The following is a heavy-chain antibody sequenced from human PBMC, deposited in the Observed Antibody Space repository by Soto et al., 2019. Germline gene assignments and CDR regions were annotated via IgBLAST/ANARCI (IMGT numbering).Heavy chain of an antibody. V-gene: IGHV3-49*04. J-gene: IGHJ4*02. Sequence: PGGSLRLSCTASGFTFGDYAMSWVRQAPGKGLEWISFIRNKAYHGTTKYAASVRGRFTISRDDSKSIAYLQMNSLKTEDTAVYYCTRGDMALNDYWGQGTLVTVSS. CDR2: IRNKAYHGTT. CDR1: GFTFGDYA. D-gene: IGHD2-15*01. CDR3: TRGDMALNDY.